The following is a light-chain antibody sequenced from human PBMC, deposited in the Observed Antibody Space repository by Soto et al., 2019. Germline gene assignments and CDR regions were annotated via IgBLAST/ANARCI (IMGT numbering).Light chain of an antibody. V-gene: IGLV2-23*03. Sequence: QSALTQPASVSGSPGQSITISCTGTSSDVGSYNLVSWYQHRPGKAPKLMIYEGSKRPSGVSNRFSGSKSGNTASLTISGLQADDEGYYYCCSYVGYSTFVVFGGGTKLTVL. CDR2: EGS. CDR3: CSYVGYSTFVV. CDR1: SSDVGSYNL. J-gene: IGLJ2*01.